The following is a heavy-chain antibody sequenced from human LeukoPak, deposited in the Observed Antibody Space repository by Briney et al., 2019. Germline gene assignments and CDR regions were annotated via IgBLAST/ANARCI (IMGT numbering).Heavy chain of an antibody. J-gene: IGHJ4*02. D-gene: IGHD1-26*01. CDR2: ISYDGSNK. Sequence: GGSLRLSCAASGFTFSSYGMHWVRQAPGKGLEWVAVISYDGSNKYYADSVKGRFTISRDNSKNTLYLQMNSLRAEDTAVYYCAKESSGSYFNFDYWGQGTLVTVSS. CDR1: GFTFSSYG. V-gene: IGHV3-30*18. CDR3: AKESSGSYFNFDY.